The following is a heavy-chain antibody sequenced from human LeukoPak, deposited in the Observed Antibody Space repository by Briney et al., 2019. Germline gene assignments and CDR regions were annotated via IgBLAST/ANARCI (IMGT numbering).Heavy chain of an antibody. CDR2: IYSGGST. D-gene: IGHD4-17*01. V-gene: IGHV3-53*01. J-gene: IGHJ4*02. CDR1: GFTVSSNY. CDR3: AKDFSGDDGGFDY. Sequence: PGGSLRLSCAASGFTVSSNYMSWVRQAPGKGLEWVSVIYSGGSTYYADSVKGRFTISRDNSKNTLYLQMNSLRAEDTAVYYCAKDFSGDDGGFDYWGQGTLVTVSS.